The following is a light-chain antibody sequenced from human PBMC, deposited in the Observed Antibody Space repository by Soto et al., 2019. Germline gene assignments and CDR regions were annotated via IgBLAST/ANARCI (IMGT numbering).Light chain of an antibody. J-gene: IGKJ1*01. Sequence: ATLSCRASQSVSSNLAWYQQKPGQAPRLLIYGASTRATGIPARFSGSGSGTEFTLTISSLQPEDFATYYCQQSYSTPQTFGQGTKVDIK. CDR3: QQSYSTPQT. CDR2: GAS. V-gene: IGKV3-15*01. CDR1: QSVSSN.